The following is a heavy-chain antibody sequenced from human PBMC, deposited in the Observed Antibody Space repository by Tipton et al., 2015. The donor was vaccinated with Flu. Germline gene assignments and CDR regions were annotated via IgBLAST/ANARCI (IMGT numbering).Heavy chain of an antibody. Sequence: GLVKPSETLSLTCSVSGGSIGSYYWSWIRQPPGKGLEWIGYVYHSGSTNYTPSLKSRVTISVDTSKNQFYLSLNSVVAADTAVYYCARSGELGITAFDIWGQGTMVTVSS. J-gene: IGHJ3*02. CDR1: GGSIGSYY. D-gene: IGHD1-26*01. CDR3: ARSGELGITAFDI. CDR2: VYHSGST. V-gene: IGHV4-59*01.